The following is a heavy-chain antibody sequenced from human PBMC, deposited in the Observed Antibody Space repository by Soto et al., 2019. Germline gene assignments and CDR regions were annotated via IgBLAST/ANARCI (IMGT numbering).Heavy chain of an antibody. CDR3: AKDGPPIIAGFDC. CDR2: ISGTGDTT. V-gene: IGHV3-23*01. Sequence: EVQLLESGGGLVQPGGSLRLSCAASGFTFSSYAMGWVRQAPGKGLEWVSSISGTGDTTNYADSGKGRFTIPRDNSKKTLYLQVNRLRPENTAVYYCAKDGPPIIAGFDCWGQGTLVTVSS. D-gene: IGHD6-13*01. J-gene: IGHJ4*01. CDR1: GFTFSSYA.